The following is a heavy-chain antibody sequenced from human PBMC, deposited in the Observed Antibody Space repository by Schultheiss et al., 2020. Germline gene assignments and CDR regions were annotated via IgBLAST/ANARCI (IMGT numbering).Heavy chain of an antibody. CDR2: IRSKTDGGTA. Sequence: GGSLRLSCAASGLTFSNAWMSWVRQAPGKGLEWVGRIRSKTDGGTADYAAPVKGRFTISRDNAKNSMYLQMNSLRAEDTAVYYCARDQGCSSTSCYGIYRDMDVWGKGTTVTVSS. V-gene: IGHV3-15*01. CDR3: ARDQGCSSTSCYGIYRDMDV. CDR1: GLTFSNAW. D-gene: IGHD2-2*01. J-gene: IGHJ6*03.